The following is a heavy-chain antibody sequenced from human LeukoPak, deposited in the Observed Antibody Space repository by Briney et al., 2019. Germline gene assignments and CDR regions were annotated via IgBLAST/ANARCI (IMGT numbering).Heavy chain of an antibody. CDR1: GFTFSNYT. CDR3: ASSLLYRVFDY. Sequence: PGGSLRLSCAASGFTFSNYTMNWVRQAPGKGLEWVSSISSSSSYIFYADSVKGRFTISRDNAKNSLYLQMNSLRAEDTAVYHCASSLLYRVFDYWGQGTLVTVSS. J-gene: IGHJ4*02. V-gene: IGHV3-21*01. CDR2: ISSSSSYI. D-gene: IGHD1-1*01.